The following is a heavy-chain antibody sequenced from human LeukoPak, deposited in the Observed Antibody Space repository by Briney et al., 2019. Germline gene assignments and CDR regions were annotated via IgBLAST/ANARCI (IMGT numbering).Heavy chain of an antibody. V-gene: IGHV1-2*02. J-gene: IGHJ4*02. D-gene: IGHD3-10*01. CDR2: INPNSGGT. CDR1: GYTFTSYY. CDR3: ARDRYGSGSYYGYY. Sequence: ASVKVSCKASGYTFTSYYMHWVRQAPGQGLEWMGWINPNSGGTNYAQKFQGRVTMTRDTSISTAYMELSRLRSDDTAVYYCARDRYGSGSYYGYYWGQGTLVTVSS.